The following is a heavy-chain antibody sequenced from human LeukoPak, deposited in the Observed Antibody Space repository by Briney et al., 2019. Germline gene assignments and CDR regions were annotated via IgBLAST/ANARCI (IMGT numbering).Heavy chain of an antibody. D-gene: IGHD2-15*01. V-gene: IGHV1-18*01. CDR1: GYTFTSYG. J-gene: IGHJ4*02. CDR2: ISAYNGNA. CDR3: ARDRCRSGGSCCQLGY. Sequence: GASVKVSCKASGYTFTSYGISWVRQAPGQGLEWMGWISAYNGNANYAQKLQGRVTMTTDTSTSTAYMELRSLRSDDTAVYYCARDRCRSGGSCCQLGYWGQGTLVTVSS.